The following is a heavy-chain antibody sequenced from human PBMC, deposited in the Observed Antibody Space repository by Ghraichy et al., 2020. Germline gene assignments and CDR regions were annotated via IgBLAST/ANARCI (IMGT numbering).Heavy chain of an antibody. CDR1: GGSISSGGYS. V-gene: IGHV4-30-2*01. J-gene: IGHJ3*02. CDR3: ARADYANAFDI. Sequence: SETLSLTCAVSGGSISSGGYSWSWIRQPPGKGLEWIGYIYHSGSTYYNPSLKSRVTISVDRSKNQFSLKLSSVTAADTAVYYCARADYANAFDIWGQGTMVTVSS. D-gene: IGHD4-17*01. CDR2: IYHSGST.